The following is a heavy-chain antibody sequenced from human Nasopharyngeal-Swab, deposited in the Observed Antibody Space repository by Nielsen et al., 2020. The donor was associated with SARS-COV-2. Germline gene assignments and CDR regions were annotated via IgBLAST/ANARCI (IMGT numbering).Heavy chain of an antibody. CDR2: ISSSGSHK. Sequence: GGSLRLSCAASGFTFSSYSTNWVRQAPGKGLEWVSFISSSGSHKYYADSMKGRFTISRDNAKSSLYLQLSSLRAEDTAVYYCARVEEYYYGSGSLSDNWGQGTLVTVSS. D-gene: IGHD3-10*01. J-gene: IGHJ4*02. V-gene: IGHV3-21*01. CDR1: GFTFSSYS. CDR3: ARVEEYYYGSGSLSDN.